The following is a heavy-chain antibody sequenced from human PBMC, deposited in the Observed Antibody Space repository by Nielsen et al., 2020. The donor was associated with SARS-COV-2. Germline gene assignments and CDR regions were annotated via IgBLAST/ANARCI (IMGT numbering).Heavy chain of an antibody. J-gene: IGHJ4*02. D-gene: IGHD3/OR15-3a*01. CDR2: VSYEGSKQ. V-gene: IGHV3-30*18. Sequence: GESLKISCAASGFSFNNYGMHWVRQAPGKGLEWVAYVSYEGSKQFYADSVKGRFTISRDLSKSTLYLQMNSLRPEDTATYHCAKDRAIFMIYFTRGGPDYWGQGTLVTVSS. CDR1: GFSFNNYG. CDR3: AKDRAIFMIYFTRGGPDY.